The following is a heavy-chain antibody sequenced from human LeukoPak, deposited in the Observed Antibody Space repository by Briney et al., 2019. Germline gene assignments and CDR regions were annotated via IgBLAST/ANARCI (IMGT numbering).Heavy chain of an antibody. D-gene: IGHD5-18*01. J-gene: IGHJ4*02. CDR1: GFTFSSYS. V-gene: IGHV3-48*01. CDR3: ARDLQLWL. Sequence: GGSLRLSCAASGFTFSSYSMNWVRQAPGKGLEWVSYISSSSSTIYYADSVKGRFTISRDNARNSLYLQMNSLRAEDTAVYYCARDLQLWLWGQGTLVTVSS. CDR2: ISSSSSTI.